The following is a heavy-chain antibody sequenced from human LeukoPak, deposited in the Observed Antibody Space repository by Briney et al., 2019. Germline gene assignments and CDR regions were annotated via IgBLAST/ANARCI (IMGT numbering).Heavy chain of an antibody. J-gene: IGHJ4*02. Sequence: SVKVSXKASGGTFSSYAISWERQAPGQGLEWMGRIIPIFGTANYAQKFQGRVTITTDESTSTAYMELSSLRSEDTAVYYCARVKYSSGWYYFDYWGQGTLVAVSS. CDR2: IIPIFGTA. D-gene: IGHD6-19*01. V-gene: IGHV1-69*05. CDR1: GGTFSSYA. CDR3: ARVKYSSGWYYFDY.